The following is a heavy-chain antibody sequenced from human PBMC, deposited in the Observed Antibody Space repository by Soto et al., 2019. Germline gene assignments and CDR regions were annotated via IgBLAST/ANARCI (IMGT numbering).Heavy chain of an antibody. CDR2: IYYNGNT. Sequence: QVQLQESGPGLVKPSQTLSLTCTVSGASISSGGYYWTWIRQHPGEGLEWIGHIYYNGNTYYNPSLKSRVTMSLDTSKNHFSLNLSSVTAADTAVYYCAKEPDVWGQGTTVTVSS. CDR1: GASISSGGYY. V-gene: IGHV4-31*03. CDR3: AKEPDV. J-gene: IGHJ6*02.